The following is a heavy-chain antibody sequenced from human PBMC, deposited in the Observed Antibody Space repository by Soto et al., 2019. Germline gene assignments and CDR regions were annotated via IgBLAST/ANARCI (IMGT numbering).Heavy chain of an antibody. CDR3: AKDKRGSWYASVTWFDH. V-gene: IGHV3-30*18. J-gene: IGHJ5*02. CDR2: ISYDGSNK. D-gene: IGHD6-13*01. CDR1: GFTFSSYG. Sequence: QVQLVESGGGVVQPGRSLRLSCAASGFTFSSYGMHWVRQAPGKGLEWVAVISYDGSNKYYADSVKGRFTISRDNSKNTLNLQMNSLRAEDTAVYYCAKDKRGSWYASVTWFDHWGQGTLVTVSS.